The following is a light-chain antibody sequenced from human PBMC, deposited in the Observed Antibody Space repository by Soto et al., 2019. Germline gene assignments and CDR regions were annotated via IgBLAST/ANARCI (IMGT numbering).Light chain of an antibody. CDR3: QQYGSAPYT. CDR2: GAS. CDR1: QSIGKSY. J-gene: IGKJ2*01. V-gene: IGKV3-20*01. Sequence: ETLLTQSPGTVSLSPGESATLSCRASQSIGKSYLAWFQHKPGQAPRLLIYGASSRATGIPDRFSGSGSGTDFTLTISSLEPAEFAVYYCQQYGSAPYTFGQGTKLEIK.